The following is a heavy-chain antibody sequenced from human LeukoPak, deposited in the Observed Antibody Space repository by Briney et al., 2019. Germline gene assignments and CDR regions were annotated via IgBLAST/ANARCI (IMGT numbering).Heavy chain of an antibody. V-gene: IGHV1-18*01. J-gene: IGHJ4*02. CDR3: ARDGYSSSSDY. D-gene: IGHD6-6*01. CDR2: ISAYKGGT. Sequence: ASVKVSCKASGYTFTRFGISWVRQAPGQGLEWMGWISAYKGGTNYAQKIQGRVTMTRDTSTSTAYMELRSLRSDDTAVYYCARDGYSSSSDYWGQGTLVTVSS. CDR1: GYTFTRFG.